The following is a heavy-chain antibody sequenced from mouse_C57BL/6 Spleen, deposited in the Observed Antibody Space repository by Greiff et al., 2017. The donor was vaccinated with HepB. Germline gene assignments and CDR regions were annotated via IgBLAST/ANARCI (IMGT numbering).Heavy chain of an antibody. J-gene: IGHJ2*01. D-gene: IGHD2-3*01. Sequence: EVKLVESGGGLVKPGGSLKLSCAASGFTFSSYTMSWVRQTPEKRLEWVATISGGGGNTYYPDSVKGRFTISRDNAKNTLYLQMSSLRSEDTALYYCARVYDGYYLDYWGQGTTLTVSS. CDR1: GFTFSSYT. CDR3: ARVYDGYYLDY. CDR2: ISGGGGNT. V-gene: IGHV5-9*01.